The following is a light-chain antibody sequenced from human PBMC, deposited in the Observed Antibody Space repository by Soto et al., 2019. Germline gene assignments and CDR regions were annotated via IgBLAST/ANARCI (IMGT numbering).Light chain of an antibody. J-gene: IGLJ1*01. CDR3: SPYTSSSTRLYV. V-gene: IGLV2-14*01. CDR2: DVS. Sequence: QSALTQPASVSGSPGQSITISCTGTSSDVGGYNYVSWYQQHPGKAPKLMIYDVSNRPSGVSNRLSGSKSGNTASLTISGLQAEDEADYYCSPYTSSSTRLYVFGTGTKLTVL. CDR1: SSDVGGYNY.